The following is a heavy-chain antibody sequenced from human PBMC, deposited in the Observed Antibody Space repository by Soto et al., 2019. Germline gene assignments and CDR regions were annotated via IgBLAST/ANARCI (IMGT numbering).Heavy chain of an antibody. D-gene: IGHD2-15*01. V-gene: IGHV4-39*01. CDR3: ASEVSSTDGMDV. Sequence: SETLSFTCTVSGDSSVSSSSYYWGWIRQPPGKGLEWIGSIYYTGNTFYSPSFRSRLTISVDTSKSQFSLKLRSVTAADTATYYCASEVSSTDGMDVWGQGTTVTVSS. CDR1: GDSSVSSSSYY. CDR2: IYYTGNT. J-gene: IGHJ6*02.